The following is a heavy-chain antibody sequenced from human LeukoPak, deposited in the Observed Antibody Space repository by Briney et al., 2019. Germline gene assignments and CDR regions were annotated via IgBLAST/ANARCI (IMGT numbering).Heavy chain of an antibody. CDR3: ATYCSSTSCLDY. CDR2: INSDGTTT. Sequence: GGSLRLSCAASGFTFSTYYMHWVRQAPGKGLVWVSRINSDGTTTTYADSVKGRFTVSRDNSKNTLYLQMNSLRAEDTAVYYCATYCSSTSCLDYWGQGTLVTVSS. V-gene: IGHV3-74*01. J-gene: IGHJ4*02. D-gene: IGHD2-2*01. CDR1: GFTFSTYY.